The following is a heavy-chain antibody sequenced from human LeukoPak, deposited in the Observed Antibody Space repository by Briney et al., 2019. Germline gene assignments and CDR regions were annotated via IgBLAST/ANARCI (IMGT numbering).Heavy chain of an antibody. CDR2: IYYSGST. Sequence: SETLSLTCTVSGGSISSYYWSWIRQPPGKGLEWIGYIYYSGSTNYNPSLKSRVTISVDTSKNQFSLKLSSVTAADTAVCYCARTRYSSSWYYFDYWGQGTLVTVSS. CDR1: GGSISSYY. V-gene: IGHV4-59*01. J-gene: IGHJ4*02. D-gene: IGHD6-13*01. CDR3: ARTRYSSSWYYFDY.